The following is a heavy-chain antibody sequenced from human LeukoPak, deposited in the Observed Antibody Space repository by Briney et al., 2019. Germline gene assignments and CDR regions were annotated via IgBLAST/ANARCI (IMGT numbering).Heavy chain of an antibody. J-gene: IGHJ4*02. CDR1: GITLINYG. D-gene: IGHD3-22*01. Sequence: PGGSLRLSCAVSGITLINYGMNWVRQAPGKGLEWVAGISDSGGRTNYADTVKGRFTISRDNPKNKLYLQMHSVRAEETAVYFCAKRGVVSGVILVGFHKEAYYFDSWGQGALVTVSS. CDR3: AKRGVVSGVILVGFHKEAYYFDS. CDR2: ISDSGGRT. V-gene: IGHV3-23*01.